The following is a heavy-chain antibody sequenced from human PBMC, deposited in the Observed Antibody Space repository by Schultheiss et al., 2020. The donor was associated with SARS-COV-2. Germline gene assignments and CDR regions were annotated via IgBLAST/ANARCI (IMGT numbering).Heavy chain of an antibody. J-gene: IGHJ6*02. V-gene: IGHV3-11*06. CDR1: GFTFSNAW. CDR3: ARTSGVAATPDYYYGMDV. Sequence: GGSLRLSCAASGFTFSNAWMSWVRQAPGKGLEWVSYISSSSSYTNYADSVKGRFTISRDNAKNSLYLQMNSLRAEDTAVYYCARTSGVAATPDYYYGMDVWGQGTTVTVSS. CDR2: ISSSSSYT. D-gene: IGHD2-15*01.